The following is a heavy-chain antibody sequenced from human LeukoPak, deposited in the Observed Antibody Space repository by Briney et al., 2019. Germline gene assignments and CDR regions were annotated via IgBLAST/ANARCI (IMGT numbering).Heavy chain of an antibody. CDR2: IYYSGST. D-gene: IGHD5-18*01. CDR3: ARGPGSGYPHFDY. V-gene: IGHV4-39*01. J-gene: IGHJ4*02. Sequence: SETLSLTCTVSGGSISSSSYYWGWIRQPPGKGLEWIGSIYYSGSTYYNPSLKSRVTISVDTSKNQFSLKRSSVTAADTAVYYCARGPGSGYPHFDYWGQGTLVTVSS. CDR1: GGSISSSSYY.